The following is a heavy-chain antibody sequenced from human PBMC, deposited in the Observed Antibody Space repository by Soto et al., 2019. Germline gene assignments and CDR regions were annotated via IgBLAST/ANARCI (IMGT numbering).Heavy chain of an antibody. CDR1: GCSISSGGYY. V-gene: IGHV4-61*08. CDR2: IYYSGST. Sequence: SEPLSLTFTVSGCSISSGGYYWSWIRQPPGKGLEWIGYIYYSGSTNYNPSLKSRVTISVDTSKNQFSLKLTSVTAADTAVYYCARDKITGLFDNWGHGTQVTDSS. CDR3: ARDKITGLFDN. D-gene: IGHD3-10*01. J-gene: IGHJ4*01.